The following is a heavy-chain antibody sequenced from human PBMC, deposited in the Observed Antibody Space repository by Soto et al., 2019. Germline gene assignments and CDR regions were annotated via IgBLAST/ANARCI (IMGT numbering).Heavy chain of an antibody. CDR2: IKSKTDGGTI. Sequence: EVQLVESGGGLVKPGGSLRLSCAASGFTFSNAWMTWVRQAPGKGLEWVGRIKSKTDGGTIDYAAPVKGRFTVSRDDSETTLYLQMNSLKTEDTAVYYCTTDSAYRRSSLYFDDWGQGTQVTVSS. CDR3: TTDSAYRRSSLYFDD. D-gene: IGHD6-6*01. CDR1: GFTFSNAW. V-gene: IGHV3-15*01. J-gene: IGHJ4*02.